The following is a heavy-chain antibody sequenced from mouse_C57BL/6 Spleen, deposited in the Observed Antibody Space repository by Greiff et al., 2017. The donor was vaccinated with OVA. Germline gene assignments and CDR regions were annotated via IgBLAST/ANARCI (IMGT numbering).Heavy chain of an antibody. J-gene: IGHJ2*01. CDR3: ARENGPYYFDY. CDR2: ISDGGSYT. D-gene: IGHD1-1*01. V-gene: IGHV5-4*01. Sequence: EVMLVESGGGLVKPGGSLKLSCAASGFTFSSYAMSWVRQTPEKRLEWVATISDGGSYTYYPDNVKGRFTISRDNAKNNLYLQMSHLKSEDTAMYYCARENGPYYFDYWGQGTTLTVSS. CDR1: GFTFSSYA.